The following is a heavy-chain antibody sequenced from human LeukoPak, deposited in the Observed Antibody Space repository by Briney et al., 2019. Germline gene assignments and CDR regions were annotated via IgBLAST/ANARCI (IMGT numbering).Heavy chain of an antibody. J-gene: IGHJ4*02. Sequence: GESLKISCKGSGYSFTTYWIAWVRQMPGRGLGRMGIIYPGDSDTRYSPSFQGQVTISADKSISTAYLQWSSLKASDTAMYFCAGGTTTVTTFDYWGQGTLVGVCS. CDR2: IYPGDSDT. D-gene: IGHD4-17*01. CDR1: GYSFTTYW. CDR3: AGGTTTVTTFDY. V-gene: IGHV5-51*01.